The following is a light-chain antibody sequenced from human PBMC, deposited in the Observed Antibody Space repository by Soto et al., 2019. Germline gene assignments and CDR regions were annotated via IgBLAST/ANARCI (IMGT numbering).Light chain of an antibody. CDR1: SSDVGAYNY. CDR3: SSHTSSSTRV. J-gene: IGLJ1*01. Sequence: QSVLTQPASVSGSPGQSITISCTGTSSDVGAYNYVSWYQQHPGKAPKLMIYEVSNRPSGVSTRFSGSKSGNTASLSISGLQAEDEADYYCSSHTSSSTRVFGTGTKLTVL. V-gene: IGLV2-14*01. CDR2: EVS.